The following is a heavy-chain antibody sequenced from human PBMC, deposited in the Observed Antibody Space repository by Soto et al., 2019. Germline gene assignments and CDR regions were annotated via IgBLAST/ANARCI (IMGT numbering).Heavy chain of an antibody. Sequence: SETLSLTCTVPGASISSSSYYWGWIRQPPGKGLEWIGTIYYSVNTYYNPSLKSRVTISVGPSKKQFSLKLSSVTAADTAVYYCARGSERQYSGSIWFSFDSWGQGALVT. V-gene: IGHV4-39*01. D-gene: IGHD1-26*01. CDR3: ARGSERQYSGSIWFSFDS. J-gene: IGHJ5*01. CDR1: GASISSSSYY. CDR2: IYYSVNT.